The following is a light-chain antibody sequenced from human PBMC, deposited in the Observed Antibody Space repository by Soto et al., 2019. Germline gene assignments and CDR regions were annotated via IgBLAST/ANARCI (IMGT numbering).Light chain of an antibody. Sequence: DIQMTQSPSTLSASVGDRVTITCRASQSISSWLAWYQQTPGKAPKLLIYAASTLQSGVPSRFSGSGSGTDFTLTISCLQSEDFATYYCQQYYSYPLTFGGGTKVDI. CDR1: QSISSW. V-gene: IGKV1-5*01. CDR3: QQYYSYPLT. J-gene: IGKJ4*01. CDR2: AAS.